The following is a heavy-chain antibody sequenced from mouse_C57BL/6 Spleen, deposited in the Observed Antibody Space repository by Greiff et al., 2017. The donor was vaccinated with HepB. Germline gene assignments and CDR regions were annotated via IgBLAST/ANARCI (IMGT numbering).Heavy chain of an antibody. D-gene: IGHD1-1*01. Sequence: EVMLVESGGGLVKPGGSLKLSCAASGFTFSSYAMSWVRQTPEKRLEWVATISAGGSYTYYPDNVKGRFTIARDNAKNNLYLQMSHLKSEDTAMYYCARGGVRTVYFDYWGQGTTLTVSS. CDR3: ARGGVRTVYFDY. CDR2: ISAGGSYT. J-gene: IGHJ2*01. V-gene: IGHV5-4*03. CDR1: GFTFSSYA.